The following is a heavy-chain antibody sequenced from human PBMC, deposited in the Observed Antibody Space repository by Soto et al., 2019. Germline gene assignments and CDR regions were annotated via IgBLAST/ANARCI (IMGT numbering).Heavy chain of an antibody. D-gene: IGHD3-3*01. CDR1: GFTFSSYS. J-gene: IGHJ6*02. Sequence: GSLRLSCAASGFTFSSYSMNWVRQAPGKGLEWVSYISSSSSTIHYADSVKGRFTISRDNAKNSLFLQMNSLRDDDTAVYYCARDYDFWSGYFYGMDVWGQGTTVTVSS. CDR2: ISSSSSTI. CDR3: ARDYDFWSGYFYGMDV. V-gene: IGHV3-48*02.